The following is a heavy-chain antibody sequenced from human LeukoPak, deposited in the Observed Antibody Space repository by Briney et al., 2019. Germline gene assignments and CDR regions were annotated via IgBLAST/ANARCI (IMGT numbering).Heavy chain of an antibody. V-gene: IGHV5-51*01. CDR3: ARRDDYGGKGFDS. J-gene: IGHJ4*02. CDR1: GYSFNTYW. D-gene: IGHD4-23*01. Sequence: GESLKISCKGSGYSFNTYWIAWVRQMPGKGLECMGIINPGDSATTYSPSFQGQVTISADKSVSTAYLQLNSLKASDTAMYYCARRDDYGGKGFDSWGQGTLVTLAS. CDR2: INPGDSAT.